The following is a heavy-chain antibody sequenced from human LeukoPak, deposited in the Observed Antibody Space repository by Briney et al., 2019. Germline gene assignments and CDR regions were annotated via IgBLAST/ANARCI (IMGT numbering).Heavy chain of an antibody. CDR3: ARGGNHGDYWYFDL. J-gene: IGHJ2*01. Sequence: PGGSLRLSCAASGFTFSSYSMNWVRQAPGKGLEWVSSIPSSSSYIYYADSVKGRFTISRDNAKNSLYLQMNSLRAEDTAVYYCARGGNHGDYWYFDLWGRGTLVTVSS. V-gene: IGHV3-21*01. CDR2: IPSSSSYI. D-gene: IGHD4-17*01. CDR1: GFTFSSYS.